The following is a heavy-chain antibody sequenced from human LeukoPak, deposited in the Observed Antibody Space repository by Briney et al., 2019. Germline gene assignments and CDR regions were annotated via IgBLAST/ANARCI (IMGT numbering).Heavy chain of an antibody. CDR1: GFTFTGYF. CDR2: INPSDGSR. D-gene: IGHD3-22*01. Sequence: ASVKVSCKTSGFTFTGYFIHWVRQAPGQGLEWMGIINPSDGSRSSAQKFQGRVTLTRATSMGTVYLELSSLRSEDTAVYYCATGAIYYPIEYWGQGTLVTVSS. J-gene: IGHJ4*02. CDR3: ATGAIYYPIEY. V-gene: IGHV1-46*01.